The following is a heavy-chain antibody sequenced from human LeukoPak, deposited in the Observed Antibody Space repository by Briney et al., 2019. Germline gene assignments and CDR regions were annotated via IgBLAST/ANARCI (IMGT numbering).Heavy chain of an antibody. J-gene: IGHJ4*02. D-gene: IGHD2-2*01. CDR3: AKDQLGYCSSTSCYGNYFDY. CDR1: GFIVSSNY. Sequence: PGGSLRLSCAASGFIVSSNYMHWVRQAPGKGLEWVAFIRYDGSNKYYADSVKGRFTISRDNSKNTLYLQMNSLRAEDTAVYYCAKDQLGYCSSTSCYGNYFDYWGQGTLVTVSS. V-gene: IGHV3-30*02. CDR2: IRYDGSNK.